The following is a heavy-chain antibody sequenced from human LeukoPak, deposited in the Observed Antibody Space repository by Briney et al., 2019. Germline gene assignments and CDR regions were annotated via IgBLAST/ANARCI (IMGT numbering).Heavy chain of an antibody. CDR3: ARGNNYYDSNSYYKY. CDR2: ISYSSSNI. CDR1: GFTFSSYS. Sequence: GGSLRLSCAASGFTFSSYSMNWVRQAPGKGLEWVSYISYSSSNIYYADSVKGRFTISRDNAKNSLYLQMNSLRAEDTAVYYCARGNNYYDSNSYYKYWGQGTLVTVSS. J-gene: IGHJ4*02. V-gene: IGHV3-48*01. D-gene: IGHD3-22*01.